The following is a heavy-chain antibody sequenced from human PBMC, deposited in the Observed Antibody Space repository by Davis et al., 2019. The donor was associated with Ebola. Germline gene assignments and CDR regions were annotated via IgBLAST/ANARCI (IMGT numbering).Heavy chain of an antibody. D-gene: IGHD4-17*01. V-gene: IGHV4-59*01. Sequence: SETLSLTCTVSGGSITNYSWSWIRQPPGKGLEWIGNIHSLGTTNYNPSLKSRVTMSVDPSKNQFSLKLSSVTAADTAVYYCARGNYGDYIVLYYYNMDVWGRGTTVTVSS. CDR2: IHSLGTT. CDR3: ARGNYGDYIVLYYYNMDV. CDR1: GGSITNYS. J-gene: IGHJ6*02.